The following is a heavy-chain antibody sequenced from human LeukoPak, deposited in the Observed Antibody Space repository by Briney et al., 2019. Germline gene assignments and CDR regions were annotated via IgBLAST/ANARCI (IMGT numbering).Heavy chain of an antibody. D-gene: IGHD3-9*01. CDR1: GGSISSGSYY. V-gene: IGHV4-61*02. CDR3: ARDSPAAGHYDIL. J-gene: IGHJ3*01. Sequence: PSETLSLTCTVSGGSISSGSYYWSWIRQPAGKGLEWIGRIYTSGSTNYNPSLKSRVTISVDTSKNQFSLKLSSVTAADTAVYYCARDSPAAGHYDILWGQGTMVTVSS. CDR2: IYTSGST.